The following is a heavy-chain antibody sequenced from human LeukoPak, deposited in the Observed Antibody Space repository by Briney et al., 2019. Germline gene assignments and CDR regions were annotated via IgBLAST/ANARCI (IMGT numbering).Heavy chain of an antibody. CDR2: ISGSGGST. CDR3: AKKQGGIIVATTLHYYYGMDV. D-gene: IGHD5-12*01. Sequence: GESLKISCAASGFTFSSYAMGWVRQAPGKGLEWVSAISGSGGSTYYADSVKGRFTISRDNSKNTLYLQMNSLRAEDTAVYYCAKKQGGIIVATTLHYYYGMDVWGQGTTVTVSS. J-gene: IGHJ6*02. CDR1: GFTFSSYA. V-gene: IGHV3-23*01.